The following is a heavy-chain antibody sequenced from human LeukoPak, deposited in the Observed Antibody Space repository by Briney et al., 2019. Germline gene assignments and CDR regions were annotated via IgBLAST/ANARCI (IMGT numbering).Heavy chain of an antibody. CDR1: GGSFSDYY. J-gene: IGHJ5*02. D-gene: IGHD4-23*01. CDR3: ARVYGGISNP. Sequence: SETLSLTCAVYGGSFSDYYWSWIRQPPGKGLEWIGEINHSGGTNYYPSLKSRVTISVDTSKNQFSLKLSSVTAADTAVYYCARVYGGISNPWGQGTLVTVSS. CDR2: INHSGGT. V-gene: IGHV4-34*01.